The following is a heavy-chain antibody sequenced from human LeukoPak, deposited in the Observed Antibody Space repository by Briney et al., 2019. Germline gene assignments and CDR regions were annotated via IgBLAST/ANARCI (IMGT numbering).Heavy chain of an antibody. J-gene: IGHJ3*02. Sequence: PSETLSLTCTVSGGSISNGGYYWSWIRQHPGKGLEWIGYIYYSGSTYYNPSLKSRVTISVDTSKNQFSLKLSSVTAADTAVYYCARAPYYYGSGSYYNVYAFDIWGQGTMVTVSS. CDR1: GGSISNGGYY. CDR3: ARAPYYYGSGSYYNVYAFDI. V-gene: IGHV4-31*03. CDR2: IYYSGST. D-gene: IGHD3-10*01.